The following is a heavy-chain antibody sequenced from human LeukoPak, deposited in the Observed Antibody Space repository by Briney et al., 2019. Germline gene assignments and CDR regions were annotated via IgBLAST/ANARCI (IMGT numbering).Heavy chain of an antibody. CDR3: ARVRFDRGYYFDY. J-gene: IGHJ4*02. CDR2: INHGGST. CDR1: GGSFSGYY. Sequence: SETLSLTCAVYGGSFSGYYWSWIRQPPGKGLEWIGEINHGGSTNYNPSLKSRVTISVDTSKNQFSLKLSSVTAADTAVYYCARVRFDRGYYFDYWGQGTLDTVSS. V-gene: IGHV4-34*01.